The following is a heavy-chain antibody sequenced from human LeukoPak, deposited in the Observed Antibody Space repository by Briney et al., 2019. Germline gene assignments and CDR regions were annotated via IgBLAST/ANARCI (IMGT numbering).Heavy chain of an antibody. CDR1: GYTLTGYY. CDR2: INPKSGGT. D-gene: IGHD6-19*01. J-gene: IGHJ4*02. CDR3: ARDHYSSGWPFDY. V-gene: IGHV1-2*02. Sequence: ASMKVSCKASGYTLTGYYIHWLRQGPGQGLEWMGWINPKSGGTDYAQKFQGRVTMTRDTSISTVDMDLSRLRADDTAKYYCARDHYSSGWPFDYWGQGTLVTVSS.